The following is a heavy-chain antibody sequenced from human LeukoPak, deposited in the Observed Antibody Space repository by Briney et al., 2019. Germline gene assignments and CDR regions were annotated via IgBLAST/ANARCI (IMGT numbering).Heavy chain of an antibody. CDR3: ARDGGHYDILTGYYRAGKYFQH. V-gene: IGHV3-21*01. Sequence: GGSLRLSCAASGFTFSSYSMNWVRQAPGKGLEWVSSISSSSSYIYYADSVKGRFTISRDNAKNSLYLQMNSLRAEDTAVYYCARDGGHYDILTGYYRAGKYFQHWGQGTLVTVSS. CDR1: GFTFSSYS. CDR2: ISSSSSYI. D-gene: IGHD3-9*01. J-gene: IGHJ1*01.